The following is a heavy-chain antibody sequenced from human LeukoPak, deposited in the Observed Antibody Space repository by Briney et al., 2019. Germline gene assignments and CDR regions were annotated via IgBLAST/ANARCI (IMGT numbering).Heavy chain of an antibody. V-gene: IGHV5-51*01. CDR2: IYPGDSDI. CDR1: GYSFTSYW. J-gene: IGHJ4*02. CDR3: ARTPGYDILTGYYLYDY. D-gene: IGHD3-9*01. Sequence: KPGEPRKTSGKGSGYSFTSYWIGWVRPLRGKGLGWMGIIYPGDSDIRYSPSFQGQVTISADKPISTAYLQWSSLKASDTAMYYCARTPGYDILTGYYLYDYWGQGTLVTVSS.